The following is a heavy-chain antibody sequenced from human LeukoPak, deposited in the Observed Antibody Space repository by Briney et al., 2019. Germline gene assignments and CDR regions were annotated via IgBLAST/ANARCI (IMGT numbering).Heavy chain of an antibody. D-gene: IGHD4-17*01. CDR2: ISYDGSNK. Sequence: EGSLRLSCAASGFTFSSYAMHWVRQAPGKGLEWVAVISYDGSNKYYADSVKGRFTISRDNSKNTLYLQMNSLKTEDTAVYYCTTGYGDGGDYWGQGTLVTVSS. CDR1: GFTFSSYA. V-gene: IGHV3-30-3*01. CDR3: TTGYGDGGDY. J-gene: IGHJ4*02.